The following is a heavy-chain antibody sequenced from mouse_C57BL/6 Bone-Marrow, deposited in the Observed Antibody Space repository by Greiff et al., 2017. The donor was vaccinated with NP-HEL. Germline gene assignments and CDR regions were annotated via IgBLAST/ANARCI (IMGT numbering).Heavy chain of an antibody. CDR1: GYTFTSYW. V-gene: IGHV1-69*01. CDR2: IDPSDSYT. Sequence: QVQLQQPGAELVMPGASVKLSCKASGYTFTSYWMLWVKQRPGQGLEWIGEIDPSDSYTNYYQKFKGKSTLTVDKSSSTADMQLSSLTSEDAAVYYCARRAFYYYGSTYYFDYWGKGTTLTVSS. CDR3: ARRAFYYYGSTYYFDY. D-gene: IGHD1-1*01. J-gene: IGHJ2*01.